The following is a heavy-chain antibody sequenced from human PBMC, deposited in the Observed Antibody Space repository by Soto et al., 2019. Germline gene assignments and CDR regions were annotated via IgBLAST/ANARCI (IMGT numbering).Heavy chain of an antibody. V-gene: IGHV6-1*01. D-gene: IGHD3-10*01. Sequence: PSQSLSLTCAISGDSVSSNSAAWNWIRQSPSRGLEWLGRTYYRSKWYNDYAVSVKSRITINPDTSKNQFSLQLNSVTPEDTAVYYCARDLSGDYYGSGSPGNSSSSDMDAWGQQTAVTVSS. CDR3: ARDLSGDYYGSGSPGNSSSSDMDA. CDR2: TYYRSKWYN. CDR1: GDSVSSNSAA. J-gene: IGHJ6*02.